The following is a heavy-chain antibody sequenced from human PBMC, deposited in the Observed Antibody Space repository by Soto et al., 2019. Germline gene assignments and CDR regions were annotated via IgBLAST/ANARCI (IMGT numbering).Heavy chain of an antibody. CDR2: INRSGST. CDR1: SGSFSDSY. V-gene: IGHV4-34*01. J-gene: IGHJ5*01. D-gene: IGHD2-15*01. CDR3: VKGVRSGTPTDSDDACFDS. Sequence: SETLSLTCAVYSGSFSDSYWSWIRQPPGKGLEWIGEINRSGSTNYNPSLRSRVTVSVDTPRNQFSLKLSSVTAADTAVYYCVKGVRSGTPTDSDDACFDSWGQGTLVTVSS.